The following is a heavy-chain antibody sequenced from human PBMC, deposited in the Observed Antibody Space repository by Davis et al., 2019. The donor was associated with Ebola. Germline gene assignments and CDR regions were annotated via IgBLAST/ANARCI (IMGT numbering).Heavy chain of an antibody. Sequence: GGSLRLSCAASGFTFSSYSMNCVRQAPGKGLEWVSSISSSSSYIYYADSVKGRSTISRDNSKNTLYLQMNSLRAEDTAVYYCAKEAGGGMAFDIWGQGTMVTVSS. J-gene: IGHJ3*02. V-gene: IGHV3-21*01. CDR1: GFTFSSYS. CDR2: ISSSSSYI. CDR3: AKEAGGGMAFDI.